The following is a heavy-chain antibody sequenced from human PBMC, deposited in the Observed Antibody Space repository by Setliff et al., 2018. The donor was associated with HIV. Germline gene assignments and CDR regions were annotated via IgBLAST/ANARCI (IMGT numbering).Heavy chain of an antibody. CDR2: IIPIFGTA. V-gene: IGHV1-69*05. J-gene: IGHJ2*01. CDR3: ARAPTTDYGDYVDWYFDL. CDR1: GGTFSSYA. Sequence: SVKVSCKASGGTFSSYAISWVRQAPGQGLEWMGGIIPIFGTANYAQKFQGRVTITTDESTSTAYMELSSLRSEDTAVYYCARAPTTDYGDYVDWYFDLWGRGTLVTVSS. D-gene: IGHD4-17*01.